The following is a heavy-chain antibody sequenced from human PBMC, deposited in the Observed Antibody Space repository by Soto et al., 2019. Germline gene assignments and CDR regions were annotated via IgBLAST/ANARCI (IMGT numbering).Heavy chain of an antibody. Sequence: QVQLVESGGGVVRPGGSLRLSCAASGFTFSGHAMHWVRQAPGKGLEWVAAMSFDGRRTYYGDSVKGRFTISRDNSKNSLYLRMNSLGGDDTAVYYCARVFWSGELLQGYLYAMDAGGQGTMVIVSS. CDR2: MSFDGRRT. CDR3: ARVFWSGELLQGYLYAMDA. D-gene: IGHD3-10*01. J-gene: IGHJ6*02. V-gene: IGHV3-30*04. CDR1: GFTFSGHA.